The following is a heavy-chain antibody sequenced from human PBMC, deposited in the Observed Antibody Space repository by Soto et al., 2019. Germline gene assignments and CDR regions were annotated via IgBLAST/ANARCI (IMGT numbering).Heavy chain of an antibody. J-gene: IGHJ6*02. CDR1: CYTFTSYG. Sequence: ASVNVSCTASCYTFTSYGMSWVRQAPVQGLEWMGWISAYNGNTNYAQKLQGRVTMTTDTSTSTAYMELRSLRADDTAVYYCARVLTYYYDSSGSGTAVWGHGTTVTV. V-gene: IGHV1-18*04. CDR2: ISAYNGNT. D-gene: IGHD3-22*01. CDR3: ARVLTYYYDSSGSGTAV.